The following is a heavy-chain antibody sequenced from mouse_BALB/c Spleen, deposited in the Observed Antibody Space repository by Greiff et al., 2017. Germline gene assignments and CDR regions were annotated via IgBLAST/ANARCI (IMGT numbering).Heavy chain of an antibody. CDR3: ARGCNFLDY. V-gene: IGHV1-67*01. Sequence: VQLQQSGPELVRPGVSVRISCTGSGYTFTDYDMHWVRQSPAKCLEWIGVISTYSGNTNYNQKFKGKATMTVDKSSRTAHMELARSTSEDSAISYCARGCNFLDYWGQGTTLTVSS. CDR2: ISTYSGNT. J-gene: IGHJ2*01. CDR1: GYTFTDYD.